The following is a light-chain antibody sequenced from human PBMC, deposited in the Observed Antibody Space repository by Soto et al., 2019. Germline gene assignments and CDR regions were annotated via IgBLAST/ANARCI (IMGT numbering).Light chain of an antibody. V-gene: IGLV4-69*01. J-gene: IGLJ2*01. CDR2: INSDGSH. CDR3: QTWGTGIHVV. Sequence: QSVLTQSPSASASLGASVRLTCTLSREYNNYAIAWHQRQPERGPRYLMKINSDGSHIKGDGIPDRFSGSSSGAERYLAISSLQSEDEDGYYCQTWGTGIHVVFGGGTKVTVL. CDR1: REYNNYA.